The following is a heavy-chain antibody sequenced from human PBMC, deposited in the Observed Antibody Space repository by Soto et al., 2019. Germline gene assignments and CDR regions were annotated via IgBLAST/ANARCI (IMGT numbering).Heavy chain of an antibody. V-gene: IGHV4-59*01. D-gene: IGHD3-16*01. CDR3: ARGGGSPYHDHEFDS. CDR2: FSSTGST. Sequence: QVQLQESGPGLVKPSETLSLTCAVSGASITHYYWNWIRQSPGKGLDWIVSFSSTGSTVSNPSLASRDTISLDTSKNQFSLTLSSVTAADTAVYYCARGGGSPYHDHEFDSWGQGTLVTVSS. J-gene: IGHJ4*02. CDR1: GASITHYY.